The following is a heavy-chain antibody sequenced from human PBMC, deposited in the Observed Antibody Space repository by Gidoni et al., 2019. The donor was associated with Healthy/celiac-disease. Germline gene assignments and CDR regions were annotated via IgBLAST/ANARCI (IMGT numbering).Heavy chain of an antibody. J-gene: IGHJ3*02. D-gene: IGHD3-10*01. CDR3: ARDPSYYYGSGSTGGRAFDI. CDR2: IWYDGSNK. Sequence: QVQLVESGGGVVQPGRSLRLSCVASGFTFGNYGMHWVRQALGKGLEGVAIIWYDGSNKYYADSVKGRFTISRDNSKNTLYLQMNSLRAEDTAMYYCARDPSYYYGSGSTGGRAFDIWGQGTMVTVSS. CDR1: GFTFGNYG. V-gene: IGHV3-33*01.